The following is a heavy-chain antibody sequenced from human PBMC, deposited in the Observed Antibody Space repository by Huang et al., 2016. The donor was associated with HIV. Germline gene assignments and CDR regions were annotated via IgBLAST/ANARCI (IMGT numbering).Heavy chain of an antibody. CDR2: IYHFESKS. Sequence: EVQLVQSGAEVKKPGESLKISCTGSGYSFSIYWIAWVRKMPGKGLEWVGIIYHFESKSTYSPSVEGHVSISVDKSSNTVYLHWSSLKASDTAIYYCAKGRRAFDVWGQGTWVTVSS. CDR1: GYSFSIYW. J-gene: IGHJ3*01. CDR3: AKGRRAFDV. V-gene: IGHV5-51*03.